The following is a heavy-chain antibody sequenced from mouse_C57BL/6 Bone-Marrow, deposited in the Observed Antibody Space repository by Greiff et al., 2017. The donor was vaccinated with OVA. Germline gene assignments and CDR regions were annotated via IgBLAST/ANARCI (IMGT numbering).Heavy chain of an antibody. Sequence: VKLMESGAELMKPGASVKLSCKATGYTFTGYWIEWVKQRPGHGLEWIGEILPGSGSTNYNEKFKGKATFTADTSSNTAYMQLSSLTTEDSAIYYCARKRGSTMVTLYAMDYWGQGTSVTVSS. CDR2: ILPGSGST. V-gene: IGHV1-9*01. J-gene: IGHJ4*01. CDR3: ARKRGSTMVTLYAMDY. CDR1: GYTFTGYW. D-gene: IGHD2-2*01.